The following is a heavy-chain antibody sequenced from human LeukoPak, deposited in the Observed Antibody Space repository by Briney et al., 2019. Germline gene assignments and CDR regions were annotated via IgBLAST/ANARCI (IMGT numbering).Heavy chain of an antibody. CDR1: GGTFSSYA. D-gene: IGHD3-10*02. V-gene: IGHV1-69*05. CDR3: ATWPDMLTAYFDY. Sequence: GASVKVSCKASGGTFSSYAISWVRQAPGQGLEWMGGIIPIFGTANYAQKFQGRVTMTRDTSTSTVYMELSSLRSEDTAVYYCATWPDMLTAYFDYWGQGTLVTVSS. J-gene: IGHJ4*02. CDR2: IIPIFGTA.